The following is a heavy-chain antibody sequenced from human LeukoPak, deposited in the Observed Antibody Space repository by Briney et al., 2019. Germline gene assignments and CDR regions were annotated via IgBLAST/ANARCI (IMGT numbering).Heavy chain of an antibody. CDR1: GFTVSSNY. CDR2: IYSGGST. Sequence: GGSLRLSCAASGFTVSSNYMSWVRQAPGKGLEWVSVIYSGGSTYYADSVKGRFTISRDNAKNSLYLQMNGLRDEDTAVYYCARGYSYGLYYWGQGTLVTVSS. V-gene: IGHV3-66*01. D-gene: IGHD3-16*02. CDR3: ARGYSYGLYY. J-gene: IGHJ4*02.